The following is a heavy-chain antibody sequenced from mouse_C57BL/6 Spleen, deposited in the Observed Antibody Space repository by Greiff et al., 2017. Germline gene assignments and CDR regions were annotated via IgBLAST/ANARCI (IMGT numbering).Heavy chain of an antibody. CDR3: ARQGYGSLFAY. Sequence: QVQLQQSGPELVKPGASVKISCKASGYAFSRSWMNWVKQRPGKGLEWIGRIYPGDGDTNYNGKFKGKATLTAAKSSSTDYMQLSSLASEDSAVYVCARQGYGSLFAYWGQGTLVTVSA. D-gene: IGHD2-10*02. V-gene: IGHV1-82*01. CDR1: GYAFSRSW. J-gene: IGHJ3*01. CDR2: IYPGDGDT.